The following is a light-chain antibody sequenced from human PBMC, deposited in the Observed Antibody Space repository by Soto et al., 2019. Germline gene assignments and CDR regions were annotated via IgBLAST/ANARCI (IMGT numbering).Light chain of an antibody. Sequence: EIVLTHSPATLSLSPGARATLSCSASQSVSSYLAWYQQKPGQDPRLLIDDASNRATGIPARFSGSGSGTDFTLTISSLEPEDFAVYYCQQRSNWLITFGQGTRLEIK. CDR2: DAS. CDR1: QSVSSY. CDR3: QQRSNWLIT. V-gene: IGKV3-11*01. J-gene: IGKJ5*01.